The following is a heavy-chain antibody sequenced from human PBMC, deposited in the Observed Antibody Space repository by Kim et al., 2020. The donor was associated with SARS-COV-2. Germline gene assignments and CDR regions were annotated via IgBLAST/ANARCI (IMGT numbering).Heavy chain of an antibody. J-gene: IGHJ5*02. D-gene: IGHD3-10*01. CDR2: INSDGSST. V-gene: IGHV3-74*01. CDR3: AREGLWFGEWGWFDP. Sequence: GGSLRLSCAASGFTFSSYWMHWVRQAPGKGLVWVSRINSDGSSTTYADSVKGRFTISRDNAKNTLYLQMNSLRAEDTAVYYCAREGLWFGEWGWFDPWGQGTLVTVSS. CDR1: GFTFSSYW.